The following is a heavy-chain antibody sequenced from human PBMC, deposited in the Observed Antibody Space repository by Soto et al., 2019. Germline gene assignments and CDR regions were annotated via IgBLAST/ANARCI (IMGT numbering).Heavy chain of an antibody. CDR3: AREGGGYRFDY. CDR1: GTSFGTYY. Sequence: ETLSLTCAVSGTSFGTYYWSWIRQPPGKGLEWIGYIFYSVHLKYTPPLKSRLTISVDPPKNQISLRLTSVTAADTAVYYCAREGGGYRFDYWGQGALVTVSS. CDR2: IFYSVHL. V-gene: IGHV4-59*01. J-gene: IGHJ4*02. D-gene: IGHD1-26*01.